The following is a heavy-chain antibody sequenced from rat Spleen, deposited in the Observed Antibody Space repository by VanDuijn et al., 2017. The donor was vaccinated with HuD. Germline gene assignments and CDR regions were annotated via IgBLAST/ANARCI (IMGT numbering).Heavy chain of an antibody. Sequence: EVQLVESDGGLVQPGRSLKLSCAASGFTSSDYYMAWVRQAPTKGLEWVATISYDGINTYYRDSVKGRFTISRDNAKSTLYLQMDSLRSEDTATYYCARHPGGFDYWGQGVMVTVSS. CDR1: GFTSSDYY. CDR3: ARHPGGFDY. D-gene: IGHD1-11*01. CDR2: ISYDGINT. V-gene: IGHV5-29*01. J-gene: IGHJ2*01.